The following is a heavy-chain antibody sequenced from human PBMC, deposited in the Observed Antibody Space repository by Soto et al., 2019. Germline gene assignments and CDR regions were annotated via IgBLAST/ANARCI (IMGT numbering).Heavy chain of an antibody. V-gene: IGHV3-15*01. D-gene: IGHD2-15*01. Sequence: GGSLRLSCAASGFTFSDARMSWVRQAPGKGLDWVGRIKSKSDGGTTEYAAPVRGRFTISRDDSKNTLYLQMNSLKTEDTAVYYCTTDLWRIAVVVGSTGYFNPWGQGTPVTVSS. CDR1: GFTFSDAR. J-gene: IGHJ5*02. CDR3: TTDLWRIAVVVGSTGYFNP. CDR2: IKSKSDGGTT.